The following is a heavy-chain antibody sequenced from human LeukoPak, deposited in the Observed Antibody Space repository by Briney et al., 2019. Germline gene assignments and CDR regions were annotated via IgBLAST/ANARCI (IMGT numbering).Heavy chain of an antibody. J-gene: IGHJ3*02. CDR3: ARVGYSLGHGDDAFDI. V-gene: IGHV3-30*01. CDR2: ISYGGSNK. D-gene: IGHD5-18*01. Sequence: GGSLRLSCAASGFAFSTFAMHWVRQTPGKGLDWVSVISYGGSNKYYADSVKGRFTISRDNSKNTLYLQMNGLRPEDTAIYYCARVGYSLGHGDDAFDIWGQGTLVTVSS. CDR1: GFAFSTFA.